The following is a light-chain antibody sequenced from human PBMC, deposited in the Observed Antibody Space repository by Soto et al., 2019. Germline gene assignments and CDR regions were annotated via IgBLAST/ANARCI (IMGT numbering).Light chain of an antibody. J-gene: IGKJ4*01. CDR3: QQYADSPLT. Sequence: IVLTQSPGTLSLSPGERATLPCRASQNVGRNFLAWYQQKRGQAPRLLIHGASSRATGIPDRFSGSGSGTDFTLTISRLEPEDSAVYYCQQYADSPLTFGGGTNVEIK. CDR2: GAS. V-gene: IGKV3-20*01. CDR1: QNVGRNF.